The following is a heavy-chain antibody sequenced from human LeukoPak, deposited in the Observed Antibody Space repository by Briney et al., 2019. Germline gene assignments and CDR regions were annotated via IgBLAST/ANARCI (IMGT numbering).Heavy chain of an antibody. Sequence: GGSLRLSCAASGFTFSTYGMHWVRQAPGKGLEWLTFIRSDGSITYYADSVKGRFTISRDNAKKSLSLQMNSLRADDTAVYYCARGYSSSWYLDWGQGTLVTVSS. J-gene: IGHJ4*02. CDR1: GFTFSTYG. CDR3: ARGYSSSWYLD. D-gene: IGHD6-13*01. V-gene: IGHV3-30*02. CDR2: IRSDGSIT.